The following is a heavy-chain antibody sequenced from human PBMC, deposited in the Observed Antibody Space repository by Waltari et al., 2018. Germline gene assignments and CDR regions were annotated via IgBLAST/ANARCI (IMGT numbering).Heavy chain of an antibody. CDR1: GFTFTSSA. D-gene: IGHD2-8*02. V-gene: IGHV1-58*02. CDR3: AAVLTVLPYYYMDV. Sequence: QMQLVQSGPEVKKPGTSVKVSCKASGFTFTSSAMQWLRQARGQRLEWIGWIVVGSGNTNDAQKFQERVTITRDMSTSTAYMELSSLRSEDTAVYYWAAVLTVLPYYYMDVWGKGTTVTVSS. CDR2: IVVGSGNT. J-gene: IGHJ6*03.